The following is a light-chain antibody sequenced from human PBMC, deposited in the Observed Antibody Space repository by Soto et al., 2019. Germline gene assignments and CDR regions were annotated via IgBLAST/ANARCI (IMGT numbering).Light chain of an antibody. CDR3: QQYNTYAWT. CDR1: QSISGW. V-gene: IGKV1-5*03. CDR2: KAS. J-gene: IGKJ1*01. Sequence: DIQMTQSPSTLSASVGDRVTITCRASQSISGWLAWYQQKPGKAPKLLIYKASSLESGVPSRFSGSGSGTEFTLTISSLQPDDFATYYCQQYNTYAWTFCQGTKVEIK.